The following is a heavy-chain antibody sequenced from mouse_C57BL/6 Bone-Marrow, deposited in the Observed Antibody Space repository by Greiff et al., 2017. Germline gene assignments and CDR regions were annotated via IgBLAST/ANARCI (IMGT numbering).Heavy chain of an antibody. V-gene: IGHV1-9*01. Sequence: VQVEQSGAELMKPGASVKLSCKATGYTFTGYWIEWVKQRPGHGLEWIGVILPGSSSTNYNEKFKGKATFTADTSSNTAYMQLSSLTTEASASYYCSRWGCAMDYGGQGTSVTVSS. J-gene: IGHJ4*01. CDR2: ILPGSSST. CDR1: GYTFTGYW. CDR3: SRWGCAMDY.